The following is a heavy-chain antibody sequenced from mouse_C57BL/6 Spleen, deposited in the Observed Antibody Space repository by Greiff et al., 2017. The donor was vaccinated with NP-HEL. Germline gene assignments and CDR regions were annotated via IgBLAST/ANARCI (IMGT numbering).Heavy chain of an antibody. D-gene: IGHD1-1*01. Sequence: QVQLQQPGTELVKPGASVKLSCKASGYTFTSYWMHWVKQRPGQGLEWIGNINPSNGGTNYNEKFKSKATLTVDKYSSTAYMQLSSLTSEDSAVYYCARSVITTVVSYWYFDVWGTGTTVTVSS. V-gene: IGHV1-53*01. J-gene: IGHJ1*03. CDR2: INPSNGGT. CDR3: ARSVITTVVSYWYFDV. CDR1: GYTFTSYW.